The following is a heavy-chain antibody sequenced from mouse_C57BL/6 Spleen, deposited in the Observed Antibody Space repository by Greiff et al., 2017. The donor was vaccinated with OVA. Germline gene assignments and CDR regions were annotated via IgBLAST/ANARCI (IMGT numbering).Heavy chain of an antibody. D-gene: IGHD1-1*01. CDR2: ISSGGDYI. CDR1: GFTFSSYA. CDR3: TVTYYYGSFDY. Sequence: DVMLVESGEGLVKPGGSLKLSCAASGFTFSSYAMSWVRQTPEKRLEWVAYISSGGDYIYYADTVKGRFTISRDKARNTLYLQMSSLKSEDTAMYYCTVTYYYGSFDYWGQGTTLTVSS. V-gene: IGHV5-9-1*02. J-gene: IGHJ2*01.